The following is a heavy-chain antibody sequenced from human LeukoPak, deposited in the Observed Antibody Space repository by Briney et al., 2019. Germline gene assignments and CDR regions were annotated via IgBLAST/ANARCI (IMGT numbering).Heavy chain of an antibody. J-gene: IGHJ6*03. Sequence: ASVKVSCKASGGTFSSYAISWVRQAPGQGLEWMGRIIPTFGTANYAQKFQGRVTITTDESTSTAYMELSSLRSEDTAVYYCARETHGWNPHYMDVWGKGTTVTVSS. CDR1: GGTFSSYA. V-gene: IGHV1-69*05. CDR2: IIPTFGTA. CDR3: ARETHGWNPHYMDV. D-gene: IGHD1-1*01.